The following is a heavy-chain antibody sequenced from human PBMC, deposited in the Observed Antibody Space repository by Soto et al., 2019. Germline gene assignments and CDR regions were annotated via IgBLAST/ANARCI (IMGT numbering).Heavy chain of an antibody. J-gene: IGHJ6*03. CDR3: ARDSVAGPYYYYMDV. CDR2: IPYDGNNK. D-gene: IGHD6-19*01. CDR1: GFTFSSYG. Sequence: GGSLRLSCAASGFTFSSYGMHWVRQAPGKGLEWVAVIPYDGNNKYYADSVKGRFTISRDNFNNTLYLQMSSLRAEDTAIYYCARDSVAGPYYYYMDVWGKRDHGHRLL. V-gene: IGHV3-33*01.